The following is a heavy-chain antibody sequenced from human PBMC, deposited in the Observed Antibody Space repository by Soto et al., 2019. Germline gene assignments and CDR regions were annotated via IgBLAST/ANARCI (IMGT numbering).Heavy chain of an antibody. V-gene: IGHV3-7*01. J-gene: IGHJ6*03. CDR1: GFSIRDYW. CDR2: IKQDGSEK. Sequence: EEQLVESGGGLVQPGGSLRLSCAASGFSIRDYWMTWVRQAPGKGLDWVANIKQDGSEKFYVDSLKGRFTISRDNAKNSVYTLMNSLRADDTAVYYCARGKDGRRAGTYYFDMDVWGKGTTVTLSS. CDR3: ARGKDGRRAGTYYFDMDV. D-gene: IGHD1-1*01.